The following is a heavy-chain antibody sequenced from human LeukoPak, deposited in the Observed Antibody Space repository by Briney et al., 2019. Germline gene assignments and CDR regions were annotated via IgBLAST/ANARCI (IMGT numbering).Heavy chain of an antibody. CDR2: ISSSSSYI. CDR1: GFTFSSYS. Sequence: GGSLRLSCAASGFTFSSYSMNWVRQAPGKGLEWVSSISSSSSYIYYADSVKGRFTISRDNAENSLYLQMNSLRAEDTAVYYCARDLSVGSYYDDYFDYWGQGTLVTVSS. V-gene: IGHV3-21*01. J-gene: IGHJ4*02. CDR3: ARDLSVGSYYDDYFDY. D-gene: IGHD1-26*01.